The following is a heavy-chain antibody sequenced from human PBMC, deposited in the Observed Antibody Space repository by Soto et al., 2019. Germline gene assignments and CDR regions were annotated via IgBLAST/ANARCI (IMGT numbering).Heavy chain of an antibody. V-gene: IGHV1-18*01. D-gene: IGHD1-1*01. CDR3: ARGRYGDY. J-gene: IGHJ4*02. CDR1: GYAFTTYG. Sequence: QVHLVQSGAEVKKPGASVKVSCKGSGYAFTTYGITWVRQAPGQGLEWMGWISDHNGNTNYAQKLQARATMTRDTSTSTAYMELRSLRSVDTAVYYCARGRYGDYWGQGALVTVSS. CDR2: ISDHNGNT.